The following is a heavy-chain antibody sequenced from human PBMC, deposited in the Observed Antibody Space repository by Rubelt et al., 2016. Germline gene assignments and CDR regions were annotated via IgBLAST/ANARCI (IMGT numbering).Heavy chain of an antibody. J-gene: IGHJ4*02. Sequence: EVQLVQSGGGLVQPGGSLRLSCAASGFTFSSYSMNWVRQAPGKGLEWVSYIGVTSRRIYYADSVRGRFTISRDNSENTVYLQMNSLRAEDTAFYYCARGRDAVFPDSRILDYWGQGALVTVSS. CDR2: IGVTSRRI. CDR1: GFTFSSYS. D-gene: IGHD5-24*01. CDR3: ARGRDAVFPDSRILDY. V-gene: IGHV3-48*01.